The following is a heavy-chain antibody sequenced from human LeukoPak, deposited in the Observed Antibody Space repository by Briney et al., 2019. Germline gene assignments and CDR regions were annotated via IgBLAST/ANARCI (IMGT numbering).Heavy chain of an antibody. Sequence: SETLSLTCAVSGHSISSAYYWGWIRQPPGKGLEWIGTIYHSGNTYYNPSLKSRVTISVDTSKNQFSLKVSSVTAADTAVYYCARQHPPPRISLVRGVEYWGQGTLVTVSS. D-gene: IGHD3-10*01. CDR2: IYHSGNT. V-gene: IGHV4-38-2*01. J-gene: IGHJ4*02. CDR3: ARQHPPPRISLVRGVEY. CDR1: GHSISSAYY.